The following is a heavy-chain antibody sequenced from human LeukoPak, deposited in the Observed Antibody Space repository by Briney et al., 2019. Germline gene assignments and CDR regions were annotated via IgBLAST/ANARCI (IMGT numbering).Heavy chain of an antibody. J-gene: IGHJ3*02. Sequence: GGSLRLSCAASGFTFSSYSMNWVRQAPGKGLEWVSSISSSSSYIYYADSVKGRFTISRDNAKNSLYLQMNSLRAEDTAVYYCASPQLLGWNAFDIWGQGTMVTVSS. CDR3: ASPQLLGWNAFDI. CDR1: GFTFSSYS. D-gene: IGHD2-2*01. V-gene: IGHV3-21*01. CDR2: ISSSSSYI.